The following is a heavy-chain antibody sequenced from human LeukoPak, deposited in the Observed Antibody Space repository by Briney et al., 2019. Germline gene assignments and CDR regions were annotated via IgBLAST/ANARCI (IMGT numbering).Heavy chain of an antibody. J-gene: IGHJ4*02. Sequence: SETLSLTCAVSGYSISSGYYWGWIRQPPGKGLEWIGRIYHSGSTYYNPSLKSRGTISVDPSKNQFSLKLSSVPAAYTAVYYCARQFRASFDYWSQGNLVTVSS. CDR1: GYSISSGYY. D-gene: IGHD2-21*01. CDR2: IYHSGST. V-gene: IGHV4-38-2*01. CDR3: ARQFRASFDY.